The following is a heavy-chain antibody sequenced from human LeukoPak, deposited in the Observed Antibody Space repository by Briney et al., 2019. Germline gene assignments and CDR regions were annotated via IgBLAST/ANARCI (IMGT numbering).Heavy chain of an antibody. J-gene: IGHJ4*02. CDR3: ARGGGYSYDYVDY. V-gene: IGHV3-74*01. CDR1: GFTLSGYG. CDR2: INGDGSAT. Sequence: GGPLSLSWPPPGFTLSGYGMHGPRQAQGRGLVWFPRINGDGSATTYADSVKGRFTISRDNAKNTVYLQMDSLRAEDTAVYYCARGGGYSYDYVDYWGQGTLVTVSS. D-gene: IGHD5-18*01.